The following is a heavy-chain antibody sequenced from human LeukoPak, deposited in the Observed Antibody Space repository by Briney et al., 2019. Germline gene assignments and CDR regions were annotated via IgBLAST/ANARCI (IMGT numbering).Heavy chain of an antibody. CDR1: GLTVSSNY. CDR3: ARVGYYYDSSGYQYYFDY. V-gene: IGHV3-53*04. CDR2: IYSGGST. Sequence: GGSLRLSCAASGLTVSSNYMGWVRQAPGKGLEWVSVIYSGGSTYYADSVKGRFTISRHNSKNTLYLQMNSLRAEDTAVYYCARVGYYYDSSGYQYYFDYWGQGTLVTVSS. J-gene: IGHJ4*02. D-gene: IGHD3-22*01.